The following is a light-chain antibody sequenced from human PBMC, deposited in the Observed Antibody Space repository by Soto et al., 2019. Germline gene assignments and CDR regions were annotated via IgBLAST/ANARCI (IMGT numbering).Light chain of an antibody. V-gene: IGLV2-8*01. CDR1: SSDVGGYNY. Sequence: QSALTQPPSASGSPGQSVTISCTGTSSDVGGYNYVSWYQQYPGKAPTLMIYEVSKRPSGVPDRCSGSKSGNTASLTVSGLQAEDEADYYCSSYGGSNNVLFGGGTKLTVL. CDR3: SSYGGSNNVL. CDR2: EVS. J-gene: IGLJ2*01.